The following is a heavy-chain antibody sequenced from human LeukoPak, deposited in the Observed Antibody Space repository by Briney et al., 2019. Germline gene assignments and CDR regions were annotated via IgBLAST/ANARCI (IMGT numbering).Heavy chain of an antibody. Sequence: SQTLSLTCTVSGGSISSGGYYWTWIRQHPGKGLEWIGYIYYSGSTNYNPSLKSRVTISLDTPKNQFSLRLNSVTAADTAAYYCARGVAGYGPYDYWGQGTLVTVSS. CDR2: IYYSGST. V-gene: IGHV4-31*03. J-gene: IGHJ4*02. CDR1: GGSISSGGYY. CDR3: ARGVAGYGPYDY. D-gene: IGHD5-12*01.